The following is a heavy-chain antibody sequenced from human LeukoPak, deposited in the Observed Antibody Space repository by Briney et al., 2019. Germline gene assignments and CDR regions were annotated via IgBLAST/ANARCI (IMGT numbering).Heavy chain of an antibody. D-gene: IGHD4/OR15-4a*01. V-gene: IGHV4-59*01. CDR1: GGSISSYY. CDR3: ARVRLRLGAYMDV. J-gene: IGHJ6*03. CDR2: IYYSGST. Sequence: TTSETLSLTCTVSGGSISSYYWSWIRQPPGKGLEWIGYIYYSGSTNYNPSLKSRVTISVDTSKNQFSLKLSSVTAADTAVYYCARVRLRLGAYMDVWGKGTTVTVSS.